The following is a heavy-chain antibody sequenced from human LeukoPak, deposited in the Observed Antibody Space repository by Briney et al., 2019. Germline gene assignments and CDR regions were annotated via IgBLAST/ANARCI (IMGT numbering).Heavy chain of an antibody. CDR2: INPNSGGT. CDR3: ARDRGTANPLDY. CDR1: GYTFTGYY. D-gene: IGHD3-10*01. J-gene: IGHJ4*02. V-gene: IGHV1-2*06. Sequence: ASVKVSRKASGYTFTGYYMHWVRQAPGQGLEWMGRINPNSGGTNYAQKFQGRVTMTRDTSISTAYMELSRLRSDDTAVYYCARDRGTANPLDYWGQGTLVTVSS.